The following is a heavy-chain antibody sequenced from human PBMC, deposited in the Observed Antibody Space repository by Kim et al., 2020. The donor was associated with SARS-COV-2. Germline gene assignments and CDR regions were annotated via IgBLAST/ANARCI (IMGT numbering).Heavy chain of an antibody. CDR1: GGSISSYS. Sequence: SETLSLTCTVSGGSISSYSWNWIRQPPGKGLEWIGDISDSGKTNYNPSLKSRVTISIDKSKNQFSLKVSSVTAADTAVYYCARRGGLDVWGHGTTVTAS. V-gene: IGHV4-59*08. J-gene: IGHJ6*02. CDR3: ARRGGLDV. CDR2: ISDSGKT.